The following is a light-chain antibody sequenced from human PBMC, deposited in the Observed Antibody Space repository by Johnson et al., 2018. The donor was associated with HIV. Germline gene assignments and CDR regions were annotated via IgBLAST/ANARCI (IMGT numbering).Light chain of an antibody. CDR3: GTWDSSLSANV. CDR2: DNN. J-gene: IGLJ1*01. CDR1: SFNIGNNY. V-gene: IGLV1-51*01. Sequence: QSVLTQSPSVSAAPGQKVTISCSGSSFNIGNNYVSWYQQLPGTAPKLLIYDNNKRPSGIPDRFSGSKSGTSATLGITGLQTGDEADYYCGTWDSSLSANVFGTRTKVTVL.